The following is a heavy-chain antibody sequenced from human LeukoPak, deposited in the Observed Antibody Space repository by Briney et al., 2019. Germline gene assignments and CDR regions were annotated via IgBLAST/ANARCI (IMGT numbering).Heavy chain of an antibody. J-gene: IGHJ4*02. Sequence: SVKVSCKASGGTFSSYTISWVRQAPGQGLEWMGRIIPILGIANYAQKFQGRVTITADKSTSTAYMELSSLRSDDTAVYYCARGGYYDSPETDYWGQGTLVTVSS. CDR2: IIPILGIA. CDR1: GGTFSSYT. D-gene: IGHD3-22*01. CDR3: ARGGYYDSPETDY. V-gene: IGHV1-69*02.